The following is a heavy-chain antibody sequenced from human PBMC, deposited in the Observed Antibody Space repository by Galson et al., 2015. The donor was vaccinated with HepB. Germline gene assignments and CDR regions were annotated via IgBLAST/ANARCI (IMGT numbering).Heavy chain of an antibody. V-gene: IGHV1-46*01. CDR3: ARGPGNWFDP. D-gene: IGHD1-1*01. CDR1: GYTLTSHC. Sequence: SVKVSCKASGYTLTSHCMHWVRQAAGQGLEWMGIIHPTSGSTTYAQKFQGRVTMTSDTSTSTVYMELSSLRSEDTAVYYCARGPGNWFDPWGQGTLVTVSS. CDR2: IHPTSGST. J-gene: IGHJ5*02.